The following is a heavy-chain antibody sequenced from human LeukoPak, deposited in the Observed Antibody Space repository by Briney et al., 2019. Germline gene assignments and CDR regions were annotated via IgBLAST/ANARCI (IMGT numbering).Heavy chain of an antibody. CDR3: ARSSPAAGRRWFDP. CDR2: ISGSGSTI. D-gene: IGHD6-13*01. Sequence: GGSLRLSCAASGFTFSDYYMSWIRQAPGKGLEWVSYISGSGSTIYYADSVKGRFTISRDNAKNSLYLQMNSLRAEDTAVYYCARSSPAAGRRWFDPWGQGTLVTVSS. CDR1: GFTFSDYY. V-gene: IGHV3-11*04. J-gene: IGHJ5*02.